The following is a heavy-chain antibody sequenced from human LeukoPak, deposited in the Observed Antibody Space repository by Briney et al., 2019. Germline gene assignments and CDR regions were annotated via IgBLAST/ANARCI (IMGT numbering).Heavy chain of an antibody. CDR1: GYTLTGYY. V-gene: IGHV1-2*02. CDR3: ARGPSDSSGYYYEGDAFDI. CDR2: INPNSGGT. Sequence: ASVKVSCKASGYTLTGYYMNWVRQAPGQGLEWMGWINPNSGGTNYGQKFQGRVTMTRDTSISIVYMELSRLRSDDTAVYYCARGPSDSSGYYYEGDAFDIWGQGTVVTVSS. D-gene: IGHD3-22*01. J-gene: IGHJ3*02.